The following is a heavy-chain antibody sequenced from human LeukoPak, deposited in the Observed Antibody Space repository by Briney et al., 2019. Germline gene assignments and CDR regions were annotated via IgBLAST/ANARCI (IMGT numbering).Heavy chain of an antibody. CDR1: GGSISSYY. CDR2: IYYSGST. CDR3: ARHMGLGYTYFYPYFDY. D-gene: IGHD1-1*01. J-gene: IGHJ4*01. Sequence: SETLSLTCTVSGGSISSYYWSWIRQPPGKGLEWIGYIYYSGSTNYNPSLKSRVTISVDTSKDQFSLKLSSVTAADTAVYYCARHMGLGYTYFYPYFDYWGQGTLVTISS. V-gene: IGHV4-59*08.